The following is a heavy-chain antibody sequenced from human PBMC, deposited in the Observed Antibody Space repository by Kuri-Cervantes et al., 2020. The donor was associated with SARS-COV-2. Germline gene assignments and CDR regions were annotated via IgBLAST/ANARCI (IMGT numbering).Heavy chain of an antibody. D-gene: IGHD1-1*01. Sequence: GGSLRLSCVTSGFTFSSYTMTWVRQAPGKGLEWVSAISGSGDSVYFADSVKGRFTISRDNSKNTVFLQMDSLRAADTAVYYCAKSEGTPGLKYWGRGTLVTVSS. J-gene: IGHJ4*02. V-gene: IGHV3-23*01. CDR2: ISGSGDSV. CDR3: AKSEGTPGLKY. CDR1: GFTFSSYT.